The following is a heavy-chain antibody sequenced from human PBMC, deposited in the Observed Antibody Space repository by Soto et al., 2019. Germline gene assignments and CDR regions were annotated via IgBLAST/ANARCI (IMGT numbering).Heavy chain of an antibody. CDR1: GFTFSSYG. V-gene: IGHV3-30*18. D-gene: IGHD3-3*01. J-gene: IGHJ4*02. CDR3: AKGGPSLELLLLGIDY. Sequence: QVQLVESGGGVVQPGRSLRLSCAASGFTFSSYGMHWVRQAPGKGLEWVAVISYDGRNKYYADSVKGRFTISRDNSKNTLYLEMNSLRAEDTAVYCCAKGGPSLELLLLGIDYWGQGTLVTVSS. CDR2: ISYDGRNK.